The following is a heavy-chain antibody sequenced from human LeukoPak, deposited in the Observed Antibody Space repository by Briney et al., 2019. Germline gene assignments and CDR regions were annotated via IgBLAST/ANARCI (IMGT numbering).Heavy chain of an antibody. Sequence: GGSLRLSCAASGFTFSNYGMQWVRQVSGKGLVWVSRIKSDGTTTGHADFVKGRFTISRDNAKNTLYLQMNSLRAEDTAVYYCAREWGMDVWGQGTKVTVSS. CDR2: IKSDGTTT. CDR3: AREWGMDV. V-gene: IGHV3-74*01. CDR1: GFTFSNYG. J-gene: IGHJ6*02.